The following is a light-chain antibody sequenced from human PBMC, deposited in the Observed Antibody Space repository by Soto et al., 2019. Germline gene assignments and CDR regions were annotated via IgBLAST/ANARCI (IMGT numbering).Light chain of an antibody. CDR2: DAS. CDR3: HQYSSSIT. J-gene: IGKJ5*01. CDR1: QSVSSY. Sequence: EIVLTQSPATLSVSPGERATLSCRASQSVSSYLAWYQQKPGQAPRLLIYDASSRATGIPARFSGSGSGTDFTLPFSRLDPEDFPLYYCHQYSSSITFGQGTRLEIK. V-gene: IGKV3-11*01.